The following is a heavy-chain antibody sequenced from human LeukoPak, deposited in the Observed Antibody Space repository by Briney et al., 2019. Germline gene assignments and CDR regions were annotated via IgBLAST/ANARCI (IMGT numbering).Heavy chain of an antibody. CDR2: IYYSGST. CDR3: ARQRGDILTGYLYYFDY. Sequence: SETLSLTCTVSVGSISSSSYYWGWIRQPPGKGLEWIGSIYYSGSTYYNPSLKSRVTISVDTSKNQFSLKLSSVTAADTAVYFCARQRGDILTGYLYYFDYWGQGTLVTVSS. D-gene: IGHD3-9*01. V-gene: IGHV4-39*01. J-gene: IGHJ4*02. CDR1: VGSISSSSYY.